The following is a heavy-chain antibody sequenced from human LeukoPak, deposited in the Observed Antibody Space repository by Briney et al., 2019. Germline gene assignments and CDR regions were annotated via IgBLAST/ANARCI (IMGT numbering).Heavy chain of an antibody. CDR3: ARGTIWQSGYFDY. J-gene: IGHJ4*02. CDR2: ISGSGAGT. CDR1: GFTFSSYT. V-gene: IGHV3-23*01. Sequence: GGSLRLSCAASGFTFSSYTMNWVRQAPGKGLEWVSGISGSGAGTYYADSVKGRFTISRDNSKNTLYLQMNSLRAEDTAVYYCARGTIWQSGYFDYWGQGTLVTVSS. D-gene: IGHD6-19*01.